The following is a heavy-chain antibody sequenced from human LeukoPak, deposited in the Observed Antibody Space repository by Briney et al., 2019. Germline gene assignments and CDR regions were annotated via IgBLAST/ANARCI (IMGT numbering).Heavy chain of an antibody. J-gene: IGHJ3*02. V-gene: IGHV3-74*01. CDR1: GFAFSNYW. Sequence: QTGGSLRLSCAASGFAFSNYWLHWVRQAPGKGLVWVSRINSDGSNSIYGDSVKGRFTISRDNAKNTRYLQLSSLRADDTAVYYCARGGGDHAFDIWGQGTMVTAST. CDR3: ARGGGDHAFDI. D-gene: IGHD3-16*01. CDR2: INSDGSNS.